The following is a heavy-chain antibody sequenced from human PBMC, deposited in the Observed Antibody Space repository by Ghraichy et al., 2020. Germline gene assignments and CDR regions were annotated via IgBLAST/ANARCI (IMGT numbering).Heavy chain of an antibody. CDR2: IYSGGST. CDR3: ARDGSYYYGSGTM. V-gene: IGHV3-53*01. Sequence: GGSLRLSCAASGFTVSSNYMSWVRQAPGKGLEWVSVIYSGGSTYYADSVKGRFTISRDNSKNTLYLQMNSLRAEDTAVYYCARDGSYYYGSGTMWGQGTLVTVSS. CDR1: GFTVSSNY. D-gene: IGHD3-10*01. J-gene: IGHJ4*02.